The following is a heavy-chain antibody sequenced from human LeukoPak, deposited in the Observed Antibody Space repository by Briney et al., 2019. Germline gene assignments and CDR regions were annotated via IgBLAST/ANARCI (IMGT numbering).Heavy chain of an antibody. D-gene: IGHD4-17*01. Sequence: SETLSLTCAVSGYSISSGYYWGWIRQSPGKGLEWIGSIYRSGSTYYNPSLKSRVTISLDTSKNQYSLKLTSVTAADTAVYYCASTTVRSGYWGQGTLVTVSS. J-gene: IGHJ4*02. CDR2: IYRSGST. V-gene: IGHV4-38-2*01. CDR3: ASTTVRSGY. CDR1: GYSISSGYY.